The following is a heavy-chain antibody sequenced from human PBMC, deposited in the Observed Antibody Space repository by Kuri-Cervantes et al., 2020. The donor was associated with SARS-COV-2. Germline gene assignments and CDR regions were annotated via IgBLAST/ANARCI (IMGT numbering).Heavy chain of an antibody. CDR3: ARVVTAPNWFDP. D-gene: IGHD2-21*02. CDR2: THSDGTT. V-gene: IGHV3-66*01. Sequence: GESLKISCAASGFTFSSYAMSWVRQAPGKGLEWVSVTHSDGTTFYADSVKGRFTISRDNAKNSLYLQMNSLRAEDTAVYYCARVVTAPNWFDPWGPGTLVTVSS. J-gene: IGHJ5*02. CDR1: GFTFSSYA.